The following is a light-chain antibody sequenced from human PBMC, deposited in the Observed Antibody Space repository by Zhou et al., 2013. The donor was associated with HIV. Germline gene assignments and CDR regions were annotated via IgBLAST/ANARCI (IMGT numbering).Light chain of an antibody. CDR1: QSVGSN. J-gene: IGKJ1*01. CDR3: QQYNNWPPKWT. CDR2: GAS. V-gene: IGKV3-15*01. Sequence: EIVMTQSPATLSVSPGEGATLSCRASQSVGSNLVWYQQKPGQAPRLLIFGASTRATGIPARFSGSGSGTEFTLTISSMQSEDFAVYYCQQYNNWPPKWTFGQGTKVEIK.